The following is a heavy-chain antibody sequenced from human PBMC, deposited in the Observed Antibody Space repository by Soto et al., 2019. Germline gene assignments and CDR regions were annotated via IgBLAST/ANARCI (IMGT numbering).Heavy chain of an antibody. Sequence: PSETLSLTCTVSGGSISSSKYYWGWIRQAPGKGLEWIASIYYSGSTYYNPSLKSRVTISVDTSRNQFSLKLTSMTAADTAVYYCGRHGRYYDTGDLTDYWGQGTLVTVSS. CDR2: IYYSGST. V-gene: IGHV4-39*01. CDR1: GGSISSSKYY. J-gene: IGHJ4*02. CDR3: GRHGRYYDTGDLTDY. D-gene: IGHD3-22*01.